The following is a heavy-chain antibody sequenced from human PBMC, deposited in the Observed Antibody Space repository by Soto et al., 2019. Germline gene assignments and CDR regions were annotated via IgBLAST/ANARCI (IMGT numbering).Heavy chain of an antibody. V-gene: IGHV4-4*07. J-gene: IGHJ5*02. Sequence: QAQLQVSGPGLVKPAESLSLICNVSGVPITDSYWSWIRQSPGKGLEWIGRVHAGGSFNYNPSLRRRAAISGATSKSQVSLRLTSVTAADTAVYFCARENTPEMTRGWFAPWGQGTLVTVSS. CDR1: GVPITDSY. CDR2: VHAGGSF. CDR3: ARENTPEMTRGWFAP. D-gene: IGHD3-10*01.